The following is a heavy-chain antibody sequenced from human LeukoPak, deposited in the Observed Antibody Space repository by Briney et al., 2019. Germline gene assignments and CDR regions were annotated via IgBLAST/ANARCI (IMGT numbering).Heavy chain of an antibody. J-gene: IGHJ4*02. V-gene: IGHV3-11*04. Sequence: PGGSLRLSCAASGFTFSDYYMSWIRQAPGKGLEWVSFISGSSSTIYYADSVKGRFTISRDNSKSTLYLQMNSLRAEDTAVYYCVKDKGMALMLSKAGDYWGQGTMVTVSS. CDR2: ISGSSSTI. CDR1: GFTFSDYY. CDR3: VKDKGMALMLSKAGDY. D-gene: IGHD5-24*01.